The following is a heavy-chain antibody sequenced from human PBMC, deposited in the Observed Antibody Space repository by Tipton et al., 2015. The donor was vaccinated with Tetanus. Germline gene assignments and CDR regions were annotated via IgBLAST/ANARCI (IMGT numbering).Heavy chain of an antibody. Sequence: TLSLTCSVSGASISSGGYFWNWIRHRPGKGLEWLGYIFYSGSTSYSPSLKSRVTISVDTSKNQFSLRLSSVTAADAAVSSCARSILVGAVWRYEHWAQGTRVCVPS. CDR3: ARSILVGAVWRYEH. J-gene: IGHJ4*02. D-gene: IGHD2-15*01. CDR1: GASISSGGYF. CDR2: IFYSGST. V-gene: IGHV4-31*03.